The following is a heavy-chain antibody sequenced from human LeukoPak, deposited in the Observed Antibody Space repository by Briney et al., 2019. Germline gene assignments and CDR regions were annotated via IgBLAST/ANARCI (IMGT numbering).Heavy chain of an antibody. V-gene: IGHV4-59*12. Sequence: PSETLSLTCTVSGGSISGYYWNWIRQPPGKGLEWIGYIYYGGSTNYNPSLKSRVTISVDMSKSQFSLKLSSVTAADTAVYYCARAGAYYYDSSGYYWGQGTLVTVSS. J-gene: IGHJ4*02. CDR3: ARAGAYYYDSSGYY. D-gene: IGHD3-22*01. CDR1: GGSISGYY. CDR2: IYYGGST.